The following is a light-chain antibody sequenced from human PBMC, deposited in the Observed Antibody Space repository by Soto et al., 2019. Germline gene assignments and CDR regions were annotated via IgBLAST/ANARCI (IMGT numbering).Light chain of an antibody. CDR3: SSYAGSNNYV. J-gene: IGLJ1*01. Sequence: QSALTQPPSASGSPGQSVTISCTGTSSDVGSYKYVSWYQQHPGKAPKLMIYEVSKRPSGVPDRFSGSKSGNTASLTVSGLQAEDEADYFCSSYAGSNNYVFGTGTQLTVL. CDR1: SSDVGSYKY. V-gene: IGLV2-8*01. CDR2: EVS.